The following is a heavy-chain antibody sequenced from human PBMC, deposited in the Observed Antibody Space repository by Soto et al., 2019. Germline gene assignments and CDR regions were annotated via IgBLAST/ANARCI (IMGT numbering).Heavy chain of an antibody. CDR1: GGSFSGYY. V-gene: IGHV4-34*01. CDR2: INHSGST. Sequence: SETLSLTCAVYGGSFSGYYWSWIRQPPGKGLERIGEINHSGSTNYNPSLKSRVTISVDTSKNQFSLKLSSVTAADTAVYYCARGARLAAGYSSGWYDYWGQGTLVTVSS. J-gene: IGHJ4*02. CDR3: ARGARLAAGYSSGWYDY. D-gene: IGHD6-19*01.